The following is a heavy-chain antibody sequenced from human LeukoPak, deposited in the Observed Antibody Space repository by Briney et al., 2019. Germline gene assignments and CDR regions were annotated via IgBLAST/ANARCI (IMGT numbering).Heavy chain of an antibody. V-gene: IGHV4-34*01. Sequence: SETLSLTCAVYGGSFSGYYWSWIRQPPGKGLEWIGEINHSGSTNYNPSLKSRVTISVDTSKNQFSLKLSSVTAAGTAVYYCARAPMVRGRTAADYWGQGTLVTVSS. D-gene: IGHD3-10*01. CDR3: ARAPMVRGRTAADY. J-gene: IGHJ4*02. CDR2: INHSGST. CDR1: GGSFSGYY.